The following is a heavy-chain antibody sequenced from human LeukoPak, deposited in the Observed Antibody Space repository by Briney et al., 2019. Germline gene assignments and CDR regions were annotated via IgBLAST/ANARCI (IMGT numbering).Heavy chain of an antibody. CDR1: GGSIRRGGYY. Sequence: SQTLSLTCTLSGGSIRRGGYYWRWIRQHPGKGLEWIGYIYYSGSTYYNPSPRSRVTISVDMSKNQFSLKLNSVTAADTAVYYCARFYGGNSGMLPRATFDIWGQGTMVTVSS. D-gene: IGHD4-23*01. V-gene: IGHV4-31*03. CDR3: ARFYGGNSGMLPRATFDI. CDR2: IYYSGST. J-gene: IGHJ3*02.